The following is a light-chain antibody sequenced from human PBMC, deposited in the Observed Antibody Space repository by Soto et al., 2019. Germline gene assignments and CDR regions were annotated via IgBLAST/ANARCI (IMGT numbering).Light chain of an antibody. V-gene: IGLV2-23*01. CDR1: SSDVGSYSL. J-gene: IGLJ3*02. CDR3: CSYAGGSTWV. Sequence: QSALTQPASVSGSPGQSITISCTGTSSDVGSYSLVSWYQQHPGKAPKLMIYEGIKRPSGVSNRFSGSKSGNTASLTISGLQAEDEADYYCCSYAGGSTWVFGGGTQLTVL. CDR2: EGI.